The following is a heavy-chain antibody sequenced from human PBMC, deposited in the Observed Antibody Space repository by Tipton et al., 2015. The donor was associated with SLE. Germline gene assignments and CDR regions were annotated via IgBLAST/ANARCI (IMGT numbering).Heavy chain of an antibody. CDR3: ARDILTGYLPDASDI. D-gene: IGHD3-9*01. Sequence: QSGAEVKKPGASVKVSCKASGFTFIMYYMHWVRQAPGQGLEWVGWISPYNGNTSYAQKLQGRVTMTTDTSTNTACMELRSLTSDDTAVYYCARDILTGYLPDASDIWGQGTMVTVSS. V-gene: IGHV1-18*01. CDR2: ISPYNGNT. J-gene: IGHJ3*02. CDR1: GFTFIMYY.